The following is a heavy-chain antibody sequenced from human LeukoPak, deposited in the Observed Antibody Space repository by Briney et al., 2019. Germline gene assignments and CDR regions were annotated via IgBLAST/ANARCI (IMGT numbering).Heavy chain of an antibody. CDR2: IYSTGST. CDR3: ARECSSTTCPYNNMDV. J-gene: IGHJ6*02. Sequence: PSETLSLTCSVPGGSISSYYWTWIRQPAGKGLEWIGRIYSTGSTNYNPSLKSRVTMSVDTSKNQFSLKLSSVTAADTAVYYCARECSSTTCPYNNMDVWGQGTTVTVSS. D-gene: IGHD2-2*01. V-gene: IGHV4-4*07. CDR1: GGSISSYY.